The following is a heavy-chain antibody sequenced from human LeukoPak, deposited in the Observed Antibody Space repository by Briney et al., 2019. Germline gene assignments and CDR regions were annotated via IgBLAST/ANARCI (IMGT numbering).Heavy chain of an antibody. CDR3: AKVFTGEGGTSCYFWCGRDDGMDV. V-gene: IGHV3-30*18. CDR1: GFTLSSYG. Sequence: GGSLRLSCAASGFTLSSYGMHWVRQAPGKGLEWVAVISYDGSNKYYADSVKGRFTISRDNSKNTLYLQMNSLRAEDTAVYYCAKVFTGEGGTSCYFWCGRDDGMDVWGQGTTVTVSS. D-gene: IGHD2-2*01. CDR2: ISYDGSNK. J-gene: IGHJ6*02.